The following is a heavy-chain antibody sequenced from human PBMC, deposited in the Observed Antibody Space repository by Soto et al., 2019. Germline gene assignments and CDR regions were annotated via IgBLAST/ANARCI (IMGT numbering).Heavy chain of an antibody. CDR1: GLPCGSLS. V-gene: IGHV3-23*01. CDR3: AKGRGVIVPAAIDPCP. D-gene: IGHD2-2*01. J-gene: IGHJ5*02. CDR2: ISGSGGST. Sequence: RLPCIASGLPCGSLSISRVRQAPGKGLEWVSAISGSGGSTYYADSVKGRFTISRDNSKNTLYLQMNSLRAEDTAVYYCAKGRGVIVPAAIDPCPWGQGTRVT.